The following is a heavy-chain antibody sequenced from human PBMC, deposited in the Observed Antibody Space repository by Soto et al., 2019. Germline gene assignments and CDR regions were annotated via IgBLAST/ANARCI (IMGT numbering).Heavy chain of an antibody. CDR1: GGSISSGDYY. Sequence: SETLSLTCTVSGGSISSGDYYWSWIRQPPGKGLEWIGYIYYSGSTYYNPSLKSRVTISVDTSKNQFSLKLSSVTAADTAVYYCARVEGSYYYYYGMDVWGQGTTVTVSS. J-gene: IGHJ6*02. CDR3: ARVEGSYYYYYGMDV. V-gene: IGHV4-30-4*01. CDR2: IYYSGST.